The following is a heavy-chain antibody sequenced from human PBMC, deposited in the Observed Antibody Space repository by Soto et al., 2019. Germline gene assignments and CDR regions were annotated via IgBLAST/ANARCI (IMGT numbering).Heavy chain of an antibody. CDR1: GFSFNIFA. CDR2: ISGGGGST. CDR3: AKDPTSYDSSAQFDS. D-gene: IGHD3-22*01. V-gene: IGHV3-23*01. J-gene: IGHJ4*02. Sequence: EVKLLESGGRLVQPGGSLRLSCAASGFSFNIFAMNWVRQAPGKGLEWVSGISGGGGSTYYADSVKGRFTISRDNSNNTLYMQMNSLTAEDTAVYYCAKDPTSYDSSAQFDSWGQGTLVTVSS.